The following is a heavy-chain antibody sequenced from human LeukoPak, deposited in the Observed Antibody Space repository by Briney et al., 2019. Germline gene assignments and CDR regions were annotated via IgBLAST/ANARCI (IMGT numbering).Heavy chain of an antibody. J-gene: IGHJ6*03. CDR3: ARAGAVNIYRQHYMEV. CDR2: IYPHDSEI. V-gene: IGHV5-51*01. CDR1: GYNFPSYW. Sequence: PGDSLKISCKGSGYNFPSYWIAWVRQMPGKGLELMGTIYPHDSEIRYSPSFQGHVTLSADTSTSTAYLQFSSLKASDTATYYCARAGAVNIYRQHYMEVWGKGTAVAVSS. D-gene: IGHD5-12*01.